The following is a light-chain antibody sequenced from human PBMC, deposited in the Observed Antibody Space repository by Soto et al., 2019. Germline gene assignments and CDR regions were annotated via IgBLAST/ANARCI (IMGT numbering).Light chain of an antibody. CDR3: SSYTNSNTQV. J-gene: IGLJ3*02. Sequence: QSALTQPASVSGSPGQSITISCTGTSNDVGGYNYVPWYQQHPGKAPKLMIYEVSNWPSGVSNRFSGSKSGNTASLTISGLQAEDEADYYCSSYTNSNTQVFGGGTKLTVL. CDR2: EVS. CDR1: SNDVGGYNY. V-gene: IGLV2-14*01.